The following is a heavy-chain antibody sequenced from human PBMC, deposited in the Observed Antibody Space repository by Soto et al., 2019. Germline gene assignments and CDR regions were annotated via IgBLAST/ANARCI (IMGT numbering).Heavy chain of an antibody. CDR2: IYYSGST. V-gene: IGHV4-39*01. J-gene: IGHJ5*02. Sequence: SETLSLTCTVSGGSISSSSYYWGWIRQPPGKGLEWIGSIYYSGSTYYNPSLKSRVTISVDTSKNQYSLKLSSVTAADTAVYYCASPKIAFYNWFDPWGQGTLVTVS. CDR3: ASPKIAFYNWFDP. D-gene: IGHD3-3*02. CDR1: GGSISSSSYY.